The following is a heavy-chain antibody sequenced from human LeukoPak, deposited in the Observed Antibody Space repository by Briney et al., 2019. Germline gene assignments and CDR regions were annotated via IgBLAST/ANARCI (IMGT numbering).Heavy chain of an antibody. V-gene: IGHV4-34*01. CDR3: ARGRGIAARRYNWFDP. CDR1: GGSFSGYY. CDR2: INHSGST. D-gene: IGHD6-6*01. J-gene: IGHJ5*02. Sequence: SETLSLTCAVYGGSFSGYYWSWIRQPPGKGLEWIGEINHSGSTNYNPSLKSRVTISVDTSKNQFSLKLSSVTAADTAVYYCARGRGIAARRYNWFDPWGQGTLSPSPQ.